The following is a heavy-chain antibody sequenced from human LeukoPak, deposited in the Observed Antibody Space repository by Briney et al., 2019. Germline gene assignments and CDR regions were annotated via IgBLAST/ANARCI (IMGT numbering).Heavy chain of an antibody. J-gene: IGHJ4*02. V-gene: IGHV3-21*01. CDR2: ISSSSSYI. CDR1: GFTFSSYS. Sequence: PGGSLRLSCAASGFTFSSYSMNWVRQAPGKGLEWVSSISSSSSYIYYADSVKGRFTISRDNAKNSLYLQMNSLRAEDTAVYYCARDWEDGDYADYWGQGTLVTVSS. D-gene: IGHD4-17*01. CDR3: ARDWEDGDYADY.